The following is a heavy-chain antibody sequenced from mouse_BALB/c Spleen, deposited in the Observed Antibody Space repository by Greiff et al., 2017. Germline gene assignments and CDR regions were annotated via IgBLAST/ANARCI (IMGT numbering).Heavy chain of an antibody. J-gene: IGHJ3*01. CDR1: DSEVFPIAY. CDR2: ILPSIGRT. Sequence: QVHVKQSGSELRSPGSSVKLSCKDFDSEVFPIAYMSWVRQKPGHGFEWIGDILPSIGRTIYGEKFEDKATLDADTVSNTAYLELNSLTSEDSAIYYCARGYGNYEAAWFAYWGQGTLVTVSA. CDR3: ARGYGNYEAAWFAY. V-gene: IGHV15-2*02. D-gene: IGHD2-10*02.